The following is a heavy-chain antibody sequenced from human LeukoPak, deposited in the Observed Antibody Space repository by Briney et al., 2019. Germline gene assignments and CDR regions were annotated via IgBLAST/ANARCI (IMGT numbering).Heavy chain of an antibody. CDR1: GFSFKDYY. CDR2: IDVNGGAM. V-gene: IGHV3-11*01. D-gene: IGHD6-13*01. CDR3: ARGPRILAAGSYYFDY. Sequence: GGSLRLSCAASGFSFKDYYFSWIRQAPGKGLEWVSFIDVNGGAMYYADFVKGRFTISRDNAKSSLYLEMNSLRVEDTAVYYCARGPRILAAGSYYFDYWGQGSLVTVSS. J-gene: IGHJ4*02.